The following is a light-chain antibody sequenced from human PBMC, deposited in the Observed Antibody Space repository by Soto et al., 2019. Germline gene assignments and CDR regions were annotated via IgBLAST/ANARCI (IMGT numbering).Light chain of an antibody. V-gene: IGLV2-18*02. CDR1: SSDVGSYNR. CDR2: DVS. Sequence: QSVLTQPPSVSGSPGQSVAISCSGTSSDVGSYNRVSWYQQPPGTAPKLVIYDVSNRPSGVPDRFSGSKSGNTASLTISGLQAEYEADYYCSSFTSTSTYVFGTGTKVTVL. CDR3: SSFTSTSTYV. J-gene: IGLJ1*01.